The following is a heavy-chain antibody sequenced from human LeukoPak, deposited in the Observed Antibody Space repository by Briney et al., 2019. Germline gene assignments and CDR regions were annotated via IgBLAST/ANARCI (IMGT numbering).Heavy chain of an antibody. J-gene: IGHJ4*02. CDR2: INPNSGGT. CDR3: ASAYYYDSSGYPPNY. D-gene: IGHD3-22*01. V-gene: IGHV1-2*02. CDR1: GYTFTGYY. Sequence: GASVKVSCKASGYTFTGYYMHWVRQAPGQGLEWMGWINPNSGGTNYAQKFQGRVTMTRDTSISTAYMELSRLRSDDTAVYYCASAYYYDSSGYPPNYWGQGTLVTVSS.